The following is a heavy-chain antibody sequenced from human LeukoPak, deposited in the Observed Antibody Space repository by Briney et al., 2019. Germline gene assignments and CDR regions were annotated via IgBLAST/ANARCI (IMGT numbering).Heavy chain of an antibody. D-gene: IGHD3-22*01. Sequence: ASVKVSCKASGYTFTSYDINWVRQATGQGLEWMGWMNPNSGNTGYAQKFQGRVTMTRNTSISTAYMELSGLRSEDTAVYYCARGHYDSSGSDYWGQGTLVTVSS. CDR1: GYTFTSYD. CDR2: MNPNSGNT. J-gene: IGHJ4*02. V-gene: IGHV1-8*01. CDR3: ARGHYDSSGSDY.